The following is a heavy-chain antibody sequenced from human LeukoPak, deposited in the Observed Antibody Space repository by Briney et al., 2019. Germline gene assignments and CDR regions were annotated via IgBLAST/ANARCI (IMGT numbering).Heavy chain of an antibody. J-gene: IGHJ5*02. D-gene: IGHD6-19*01. Sequence: GASVKVSCKASGYTFTTYGISWVRQAPGQGLEWLGWISAYNGDTNYAQKFQGRVILTTDTSTSTAYMELRSLRSDDTAVYYCARDPSNTSGWRTWFDPWGQGTLVTVSS. V-gene: IGHV1-18*01. CDR2: ISAYNGDT. CDR3: ARDPSNTSGWRTWFDP. CDR1: GYTFTTYG.